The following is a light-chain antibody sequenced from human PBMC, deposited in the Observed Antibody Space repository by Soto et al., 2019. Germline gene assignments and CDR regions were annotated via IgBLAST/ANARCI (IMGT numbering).Light chain of an antibody. CDR2: EVT. CDR1: SSDIGGFDF. CDR3: GSYTSSTTIVL. V-gene: IGLV2-14*01. Sequence: QSALTQPASVSGSPGQSITISCTGTSSDIGGFDFVSWYRHHPGKAPQLIIYEVTNRPSGVSGRFSGSKSGNTASLTISGLQADDEAVYYCGSYTSSTTIVLFGGGTKLTVL. J-gene: IGLJ2*01.